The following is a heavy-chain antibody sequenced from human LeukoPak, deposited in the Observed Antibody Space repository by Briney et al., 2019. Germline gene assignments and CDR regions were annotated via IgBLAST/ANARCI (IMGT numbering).Heavy chain of an antibody. CDR3: ARGAIFGVVITRSAFDI. D-gene: IGHD3-3*01. V-gene: IGHV3-30*04. Sequence: GRSLRLSCAASGFTFSSYAMHWVRQAPGKGLEWVAVISYDGSNKYYADSVKGRFTISRDNSKNTLYLQMNSLRAEDTAVYYCARGAIFGVVITRSAFDIWGQGTMVTVSS. J-gene: IGHJ3*02. CDR1: GFTFSSYA. CDR2: ISYDGSNK.